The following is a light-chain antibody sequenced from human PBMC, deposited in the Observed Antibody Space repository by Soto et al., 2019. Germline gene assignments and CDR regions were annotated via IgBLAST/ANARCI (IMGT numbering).Light chain of an antibody. CDR2: STS. CDR1: AGAVTSAYY. V-gene: IGLV7-43*01. J-gene: IGLJ7*01. Sequence: QTVVTQESSLTVSPGGTVTLTCASSAGAVTSAYYTNWLQQKPGQAPRALIYSTSEKHSWTPARFSGSLLGGKAALTLSAAQPEDEADYYCLLYYGGAQVLFGGGTQLTVL. CDR3: LLYYGGAQVL.